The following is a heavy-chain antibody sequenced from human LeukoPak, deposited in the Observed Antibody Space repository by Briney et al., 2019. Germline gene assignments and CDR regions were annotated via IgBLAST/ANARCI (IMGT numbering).Heavy chain of an antibody. CDR2: IKRGGSEK. CDR1: GFDFSQHW. CDR3: ARGTSHGSRCDFLDS. J-gene: IGHJ4*02. Sequence: GGSLRLSCAVSGFDFSQHWMTWVRQAPGKGLEWVADIKRGGSEKNYVDSVKGRLTISRDDTKNSLYLQMTSLRAEDTAIYYCARGTSHGSRCDFLDSWGPGNLVSVSS. D-gene: IGHD3-10*01. V-gene: IGHV3-7*01.